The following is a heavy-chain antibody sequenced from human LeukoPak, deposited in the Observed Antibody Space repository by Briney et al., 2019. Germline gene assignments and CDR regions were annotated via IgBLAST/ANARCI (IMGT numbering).Heavy chain of an antibody. CDR1: GGYISSTTYY. D-gene: IGHD2/OR15-2a*01. V-gene: IGHV4-39*07. CDR3: AGAPNRNKPHDDY. J-gene: IGHJ4*02. Sequence: TSETLSLTCIISGGYISSTTYYWGWIRQPPGKGLEWIGTLYYSGKTYYNPSLKSRVTISVDTSKNQFSLKLSSVTAADTAVYYCAGAPNRNKPHDDYWGQGTLVTVSS. CDR2: LYYSGKT.